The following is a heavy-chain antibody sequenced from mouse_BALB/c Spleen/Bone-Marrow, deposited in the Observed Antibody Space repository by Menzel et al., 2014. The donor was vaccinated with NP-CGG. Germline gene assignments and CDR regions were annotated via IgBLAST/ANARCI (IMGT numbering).Heavy chain of an antibody. CDR1: GYTFTDYN. Sequence: VQLKESGPELVKPGASVKTSCKASGYTFTDYNMHWVKQSHGKSLEWIGYIYPYNGGTGYNQKFKSKATLTVDNSSSTAYMELRSLTSEDSAVYYCARGGDRYDDWFAYWGQGTLVTVSA. CDR2: IYPYNGGT. CDR3: ARGGDRYDDWFAY. V-gene: IGHV1S29*02. D-gene: IGHD2-14*01. J-gene: IGHJ3*01.